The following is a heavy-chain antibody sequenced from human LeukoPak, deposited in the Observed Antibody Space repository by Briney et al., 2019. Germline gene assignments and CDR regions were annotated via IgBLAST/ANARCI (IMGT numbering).Heavy chain of an antibody. CDR2: ISSSGGTI. CDR3: ARDLCSGGSCSDY. V-gene: IGHV3-48*03. Sequence: PGGSLTLSCAASGFTLSSYEMNWVRQAPGKGLEWVSYISSSGGTIYYADSVKGRFTISRDNAKNSLYLQMNSLRAEDTAIYYCARDLCSGGSCSDYWGQGTLVTVSS. J-gene: IGHJ4*02. CDR1: GFTLSSYE. D-gene: IGHD2-15*01.